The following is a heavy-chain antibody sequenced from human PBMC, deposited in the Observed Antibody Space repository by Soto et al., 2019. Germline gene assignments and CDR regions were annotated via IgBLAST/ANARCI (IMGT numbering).Heavy chain of an antibody. CDR3: AANYDSSGNLDY. CDR2: IVVGSGNT. D-gene: IGHD3-22*01. V-gene: IGHV1-58*01. Sequence: QMQLAQSGPEVKKPGTSVKVSCKASGFTFTSSAVQWVRQARGQRLEWIGWIVVGSGNTNYAQKFQERVTITRDMSTSTAYMELSSLRSEDTAVYYCAANYDSSGNLDYWGQGTLVTVSS. CDR1: GFTFTSSA. J-gene: IGHJ4*02.